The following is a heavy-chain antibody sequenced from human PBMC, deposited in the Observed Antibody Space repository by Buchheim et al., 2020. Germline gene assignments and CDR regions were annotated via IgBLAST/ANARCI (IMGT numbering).Heavy chain of an antibody. CDR1: GFTFSGYW. D-gene: IGHD6-13*01. CDR3: ARGHTSSAGIY. J-gene: IGHJ4*02. Sequence: EVQLVESGGGLVQPEGSLRLSCRGSGFTFSGYWMSWVRQAPGKGLEWVANINKDGSERYHVDSVKGRFTVSRDNAATSLFLQMNSLRGEDTAVYYCARGHTSSAGIYWGQGTL. CDR2: INKDGSER. V-gene: IGHV3-7*01.